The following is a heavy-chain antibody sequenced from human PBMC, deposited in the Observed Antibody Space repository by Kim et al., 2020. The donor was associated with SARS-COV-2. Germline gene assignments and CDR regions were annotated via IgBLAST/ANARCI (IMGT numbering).Heavy chain of an antibody. J-gene: IGHJ4*02. CDR2: IYSDGSSV. CDR1: GFTFSSFA. Sequence: GGSLRLSCAASGFTFSSFAMSWVRQAPGKGLEWVSGIYSDGSSVYYEDSVKGRFTISRDNSKNTLYLQMNSLRVEDTAVYYCAKAGGYDYFDFWGQGALVTVSS. V-gene: IGHV3-23*03. D-gene: IGHD5-18*01. CDR3: AKAGGYDYFDF.